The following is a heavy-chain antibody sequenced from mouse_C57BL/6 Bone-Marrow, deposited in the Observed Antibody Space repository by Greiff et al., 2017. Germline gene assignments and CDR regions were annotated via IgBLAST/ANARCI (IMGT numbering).Heavy chain of an antibody. V-gene: IGHV1-64*01. CDR1: GYTFTSYW. J-gene: IGHJ1*03. Sequence: QVQLQQPGAELVKPGASVKLSCKASGYTFTSYWMHWVKQRPGQGLEWIGMIHPNSGSTNYNEKFKSKATLTVDKSSSTAYMQLSSLTSEDSAVYYCANYYGSGYWYFDVWGTGTTVTVSS. D-gene: IGHD1-1*01. CDR3: ANYYGSGYWYFDV. CDR2: IHPNSGST.